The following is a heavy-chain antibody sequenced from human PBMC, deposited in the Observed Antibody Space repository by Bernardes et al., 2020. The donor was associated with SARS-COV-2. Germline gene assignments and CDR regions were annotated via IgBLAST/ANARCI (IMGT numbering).Heavy chain of an antibody. V-gene: IGHV3-30*03. Sequence: GGSLRLSCAASGFAFNNYAMHWVRQAPGKGLEWVAVISYEGSKKLYADSVRGRFTTSRDHSKNTLHLQMNSLRTEDTAVYFCAIGAVAGTESFAFWGQGTLVTVSS. CDR2: ISYEGSKK. CDR3: AIGAVAGTESFAF. CDR1: GFAFNNYA. D-gene: IGHD6-19*01. J-gene: IGHJ4*02.